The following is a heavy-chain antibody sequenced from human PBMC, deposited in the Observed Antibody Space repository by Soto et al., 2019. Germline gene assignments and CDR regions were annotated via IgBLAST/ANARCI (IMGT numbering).Heavy chain of an antibody. CDR1: GFTFSSYA. CDR3: AKDRGIVVVSDY. CDR2: ISGSGGST. V-gene: IGHV3-23*01. D-gene: IGHD2-15*01. Sequence: GGSLRLSCAASGFTFSSYAMSWVRQAPGKGLEWISAISGSGGSTYYADSVKGRFTISRDNSKNTLYLQMNSLRAEDTAVYYCAKDRGIVVVSDYWGQGTLVTVSS. J-gene: IGHJ4*02.